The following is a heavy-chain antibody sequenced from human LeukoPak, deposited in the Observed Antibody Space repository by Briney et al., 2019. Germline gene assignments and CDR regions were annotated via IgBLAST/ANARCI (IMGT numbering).Heavy chain of an antibody. Sequence: GGSLRLSCAASGFTFSRYTMFWVRQAPEKGLEWISYISSSGSAIYYADSVKGRFTISRGNAKNSLYLQMNSLRAEDTAVYYCARVTYSTSPTPFDYWGQGTLVTVSS. J-gene: IGHJ4*02. V-gene: IGHV3-48*01. CDR2: ISSSGSAI. D-gene: IGHD6-6*01. CDR3: ARVTYSTSPTPFDY. CDR1: GFTFSRYT.